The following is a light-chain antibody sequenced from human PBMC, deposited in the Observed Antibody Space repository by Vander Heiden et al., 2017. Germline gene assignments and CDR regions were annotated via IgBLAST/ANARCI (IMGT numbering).Light chain of an antibody. CDR3: CSYAGSSTCGRV. CDR1: SSDVGSDNL. CDR2: EVS. J-gene: IGLJ1*01. Sequence: QSALTQPASGSGSPGQSITISCTGTSSDVGSDNLVSWYHQHPGKAPNLMIYEVSKRPSGVSNRFSGSKSGNTASLTISGLQAEDEADYYCCSYAGSSTCGRVFGTGTKVTVL. V-gene: IGLV2-23*02.